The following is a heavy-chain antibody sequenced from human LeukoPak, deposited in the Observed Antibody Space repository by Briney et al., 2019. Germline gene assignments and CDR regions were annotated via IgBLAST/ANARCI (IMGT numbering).Heavy chain of an antibody. CDR1: GFTFSSYS. CDR3: ARSQLERRLGYYYYMDV. V-gene: IGHV3-21*01. J-gene: IGHJ6*03. D-gene: IGHD1-1*01. Sequence: GGSLRLSCAASGFTFSSYSMNWVRQAPGKGLEWVSSISSSSSYIYYADSVKGRFTISRDNAKNSLYLQMSSLRAEDTAVYYCARSQLERRLGYYYYMDVWGKGTTVTVSS. CDR2: ISSSSSYI.